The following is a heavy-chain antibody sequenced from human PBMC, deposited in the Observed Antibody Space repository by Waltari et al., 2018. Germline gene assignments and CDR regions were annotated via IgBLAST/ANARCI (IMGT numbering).Heavy chain of an antibody. V-gene: IGHV3-21*01. CDR1: GFSFSSYN. Sequence: EVQLVESGGGVVKPGGSLRLDCAASGFSFSSYNMNWVRQAPGKGLEWVSIISYSSSYIYYADSVKGRFTVSRDNAKSSLYLQMNSLRAEDTAVYYCARDHEYGGKADYWGQGTLVTISS. CDR3: ARDHEYGGKADY. D-gene: IGHD4-17*01. J-gene: IGHJ4*02. CDR2: ISYSSSYI.